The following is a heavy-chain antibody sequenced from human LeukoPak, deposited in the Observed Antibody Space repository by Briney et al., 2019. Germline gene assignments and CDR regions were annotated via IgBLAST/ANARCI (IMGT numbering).Heavy chain of an antibody. J-gene: IGHJ6*02. CDR2: IIPIFGTA. Sequence: SVKVSCKASGGTFSSYAISWVRQAPGQGLEWMGGIIPIFGTANYAQKFQGRVTITADESTSTAYMELSSLRSEDTAVYYCARGSGRVSMMESAYYYGMDVWGQGATVTVSS. CDR3: ARGSGRVSMMESAYYYGMDV. V-gene: IGHV1-69*13. CDR1: GGTFSSYA. D-gene: IGHD5/OR15-5a*01.